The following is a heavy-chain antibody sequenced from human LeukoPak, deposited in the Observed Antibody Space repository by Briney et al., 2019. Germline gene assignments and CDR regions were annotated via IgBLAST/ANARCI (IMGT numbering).Heavy chain of an antibody. CDR3: ALTWGYYAFDI. D-gene: IGHD7-27*01. CDR1: GYTFIGYY. Sequence: ASVKVSCKASGYTFIGYYIYWVRQAPGQGLEWMGRINPNSGDTNYAQSFQGRVTMTRDTSISTAYMELSRLRSDDTAVYYCALTWGYYAFDIWGQGTMVTVSS. J-gene: IGHJ3*02. V-gene: IGHV1-2*06. CDR2: INPNSGDT.